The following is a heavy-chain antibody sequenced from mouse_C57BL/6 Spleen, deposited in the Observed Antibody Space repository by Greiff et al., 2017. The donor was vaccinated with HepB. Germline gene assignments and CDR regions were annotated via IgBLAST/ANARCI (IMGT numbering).Heavy chain of an antibody. V-gene: IGHV1-39*01. Sequence: VQLKQSGPELVKPGDSVKISCKASGYSFTDYNMNWVKQSNGKSLEWIGVINPNYGTNSYNQKFKGKATLTVDQSSSAAYMQLNSLTSEDSAVYYCARRAYDTGAMDYWGQGTSVTVSS. CDR2: INPNYGTN. D-gene: IGHD2-12*01. J-gene: IGHJ4*01. CDR1: GYSFTDYN. CDR3: ARRAYDTGAMDY.